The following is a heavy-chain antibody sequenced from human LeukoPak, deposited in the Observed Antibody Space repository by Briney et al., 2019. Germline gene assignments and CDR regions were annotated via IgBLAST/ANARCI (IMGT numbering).Heavy chain of an antibody. Sequence: ASVKVSCKASGYTFTSYGISWVRQAPGQGLEWMGWISAYNGNTNYAQKLQGRVTMTTDTSTSTAYMELRSLRSDDTAVYYCARAVYYDFWSGYFGPYYFDYWGQGTLVTVFS. V-gene: IGHV1-18*01. J-gene: IGHJ4*02. CDR2: ISAYNGNT. D-gene: IGHD3-3*01. CDR3: ARAVYYDFWSGYFGPYYFDY. CDR1: GYTFTSYG.